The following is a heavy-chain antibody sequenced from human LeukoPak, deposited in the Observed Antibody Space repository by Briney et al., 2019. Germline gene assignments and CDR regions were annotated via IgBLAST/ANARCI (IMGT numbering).Heavy chain of an antibody. J-gene: IGHJ4*02. V-gene: IGHV3-30*18. Sequence: GGSLRLSCAASGFTFSSYSMHWVRQAPGKGLEWVAVISYDGSNKYYADSVKGRFTISRDNSKNTLYLQMNSLRAEDTAVYYCAKVIAAAGPDYWGQGTLVTDSS. D-gene: IGHD6-13*01. CDR1: GFTFSSYS. CDR3: AKVIAAAGPDY. CDR2: ISYDGSNK.